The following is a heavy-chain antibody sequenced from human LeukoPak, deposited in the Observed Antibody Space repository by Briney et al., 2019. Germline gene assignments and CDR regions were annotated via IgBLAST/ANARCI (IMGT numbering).Heavy chain of an antibody. CDR3: AKDPVLLWFGELLV. CDR2: IRYDGSNK. Sequence: GGSLRLSCAASGFTFSSYGMHWVRQAPGKGLEWVAFIRYDGSNKYYADSVKGRFTISRDNSKNTLYLQMNSLRAEDTAVYYCAKDPVLLWFGELLVWGQGTLVTVSS. J-gene: IGHJ4*02. V-gene: IGHV3-30*02. CDR1: GFTFSSYG. D-gene: IGHD3-10*01.